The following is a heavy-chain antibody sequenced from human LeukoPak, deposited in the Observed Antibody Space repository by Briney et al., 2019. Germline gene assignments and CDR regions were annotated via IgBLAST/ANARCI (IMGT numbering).Heavy chain of an antibody. CDR3: ARDHGVTMIDNAFDI. V-gene: IGHV1-69*15. Sequence: ASVKVSCKASGGTFSSYAISWVRQAPGQGLEWMGRIIPIFGTANYAQKFQGRVTITADESTSTAYMELSSLRSEDTAVYYCARDHGVTMIDNAFDIWGQGTMVTVSS. J-gene: IGHJ3*02. D-gene: IGHD3-22*01. CDR1: GGTFSSYA. CDR2: IIPIFGTA.